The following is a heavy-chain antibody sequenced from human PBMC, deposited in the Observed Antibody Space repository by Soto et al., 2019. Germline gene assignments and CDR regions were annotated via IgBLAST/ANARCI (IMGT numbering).Heavy chain of an antibody. CDR1: GFTFSSYW. Sequence: PGGSLRLSCAASGFTFSSYWMSWVRQAPGKGLEWVANIKQDGSEKYYVDSVKGRFTISRDNAKNSLYLQMNSLRAEDTAVYYCARAPNSGYAWGFDYWGQGTLVTVSS. CDR2: IKQDGSEK. CDR3: ARAPNSGYAWGFDY. D-gene: IGHD5-12*01. V-gene: IGHV3-7*01. J-gene: IGHJ4*02.